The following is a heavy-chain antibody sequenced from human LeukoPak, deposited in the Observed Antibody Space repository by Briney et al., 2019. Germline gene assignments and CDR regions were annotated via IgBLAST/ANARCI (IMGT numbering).Heavy chain of an antibody. CDR3: TTDPTYYDVLTGYYSGPDY. V-gene: IGHV3-15*01. Sequence: GGSLRLSCAASGFTFSNAWMSWVRQAPGKGLEWVGRIKSKTDGGTTDYAAPVKGRFTISRDDSKNTLYLQMNSLKTEDTAVYYCTTDPTYYDVLTGYYSGPDYWGQGTLVTVSS. J-gene: IGHJ4*02. CDR2: IKSKTDGGTT. D-gene: IGHD3-9*01. CDR1: GFTFSNAW.